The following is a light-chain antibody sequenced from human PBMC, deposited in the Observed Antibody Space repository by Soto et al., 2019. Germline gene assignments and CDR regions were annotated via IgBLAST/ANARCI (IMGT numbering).Light chain of an antibody. CDR1: QSVSIH. V-gene: IGKV3-15*01. CDR3: QQYNNWPLT. Sequence: EILMTQSPPTLSVSPGERATLSCRASQSVSIHLAWYQQKLGQAPRVLIYGASTRATGIPAMFSGSGSGTEFTLTISSLQSEDFAVYYCQQYNNWPLTFGQGTQVEIK. CDR2: GAS. J-gene: IGKJ1*01.